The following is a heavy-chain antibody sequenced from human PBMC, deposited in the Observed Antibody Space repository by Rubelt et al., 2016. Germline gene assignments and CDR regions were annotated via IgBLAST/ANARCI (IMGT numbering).Heavy chain of an antibody. V-gene: IGHV3-48*01. D-gene: IGHD3-10*01. CDR1: GFTFSSFA. J-gene: IGHJ5*02. Sequence: EVQLVESGGGLVQPGGSLRLSCAASGFTFSSFAMSWVRQAPGKGLEWVSYISSTSSAIYNADSVKGRFTISRDNSRNTLFLQMNGLSVEDTARYYCAKSPNTTPRGWFDPWGQGTLVIVSS. CDR3: AKSPNTTPRGWFDP. CDR2: ISSTSSAI.